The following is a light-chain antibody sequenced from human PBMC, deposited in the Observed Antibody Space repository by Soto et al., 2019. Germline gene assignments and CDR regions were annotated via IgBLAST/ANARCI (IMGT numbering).Light chain of an antibody. J-gene: IGLJ3*02. V-gene: IGLV1-47*01. Sequence: QSVLTQPPSASGTPGQRVTISCSGSSSNIGSNYVYWYQQLPGTAPKLLIYRNNQRPSGVPDRFSGSKSGTSASLASSGLPSEDAADYDCAAWDDSLSGRVFGGGTKLTGL. CDR1: SSNIGSNY. CDR3: AAWDDSLSGRV. CDR2: RNN.